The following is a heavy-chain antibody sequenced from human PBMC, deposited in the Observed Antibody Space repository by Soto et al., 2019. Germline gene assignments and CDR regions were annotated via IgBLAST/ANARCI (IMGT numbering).Heavy chain of an antibody. Sequence: GGSLRLSCAASGFTFSSYSMNWVRQAPGKGLEWVSSISSSSSYIYYADSVKGRFTISRDNAKNSLYLQMNSLRAEDTAVYYCAREQQLAEGNWFDPWGQGTLVTVSS. CDR2: ISSSSSYI. CDR3: AREQQLAEGNWFDP. D-gene: IGHD6-13*01. CDR1: GFTFSSYS. V-gene: IGHV3-21*01. J-gene: IGHJ5*02.